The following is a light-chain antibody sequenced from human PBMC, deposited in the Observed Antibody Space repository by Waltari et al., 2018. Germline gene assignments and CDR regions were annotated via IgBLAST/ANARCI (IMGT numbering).Light chain of an antibody. V-gene: IGLV5-45*02. J-gene: IGLJ2*01. Sequence: QAVLTQPSSLSASPGASASLTCTSRSGINVGIYRISWYHQKPGSPPRFLRRYPSNPDKQQGSGVPSRFSGSKDASANAGILLISGLQSEDEADYYCMIWHSSAWIFGGGTKLTVL. CDR3: MIWHSSAWI. CDR1: SGINVGIYR. CDR2: YPSNPDK.